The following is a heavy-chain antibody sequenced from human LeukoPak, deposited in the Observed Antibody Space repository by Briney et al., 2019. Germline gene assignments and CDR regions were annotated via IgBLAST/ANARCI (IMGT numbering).Heavy chain of an antibody. V-gene: IGHV5-51*01. J-gene: IGHJ5*02. CDR3: ARQGPVAAAGTFWFDP. Sequence: GESLKISCKGSGYSFTSYWIGWVRQMPGKGLEWMGIIYPGDSDTRYSPSFQGQFTFSAEKSISTAYLQWSSLKASDTAMYYCARQGPVAAAGTFWFDPWGQGTLVTVSS. CDR2: IYPGDSDT. CDR1: GYSFTSYW. D-gene: IGHD6-13*01.